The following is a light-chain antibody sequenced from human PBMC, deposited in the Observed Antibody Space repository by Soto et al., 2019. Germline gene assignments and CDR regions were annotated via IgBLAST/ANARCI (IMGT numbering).Light chain of an antibody. CDR3: QQSYSPPRT. CDR1: QSITSF. Sequence: DIQMTQSPSSVSASVGDRVTITCRASQSITSFLNWYQQRPGRAPNLLIYAASSLQSGVPSRFNGSGSGADFTLTISSLQPEDSATYYSQQSYSPPRTFGLGTKVEIK. V-gene: IGKV1-39*01. J-gene: IGKJ1*01. CDR2: AAS.